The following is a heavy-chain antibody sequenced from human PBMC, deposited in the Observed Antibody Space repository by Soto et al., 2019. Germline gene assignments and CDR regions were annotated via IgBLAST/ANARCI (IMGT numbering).Heavy chain of an antibody. Sequence: QVQLVQSGAEVKKPGSSVKVSCKASGGTFSSYAISWVRQAPGQGLEWMGGIIPISDTTNYAQKFQGRVTITADESTSTAYMELRSLRSEDTAVYYCASSQGSSTSLEMDYYYYSGMDVWGQETTVTVSS. CDR1: GGTFSSYA. CDR3: ASSQGSSTSLEMDYYYYSGMDV. CDR2: IIPISDTT. J-gene: IGHJ6*01. V-gene: IGHV1-69*01. D-gene: IGHD2-2*01.